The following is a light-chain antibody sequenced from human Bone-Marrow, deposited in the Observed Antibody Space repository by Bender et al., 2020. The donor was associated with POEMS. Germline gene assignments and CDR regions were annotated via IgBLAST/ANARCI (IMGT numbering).Light chain of an antibody. V-gene: IGLV3-25*03. Sequence: SYELTQPPSLSVSPGQTARITCSGDALPNKYSYWYLQKPGQAPVMVMYKDIERPSGIPERFSGSKSGTTVTLTVSRVQAEDEGDYYCRSSDTTGSFWVFGGGTKLTVL. CDR3: RSSDTTGSFWV. J-gene: IGLJ3*02. CDR1: ALPNKY. CDR2: KDI.